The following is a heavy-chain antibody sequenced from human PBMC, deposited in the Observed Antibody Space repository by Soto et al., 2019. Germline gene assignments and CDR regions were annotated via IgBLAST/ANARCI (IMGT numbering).Heavy chain of an antibody. D-gene: IGHD1-26*01. J-gene: IGHJ6*02. CDR1: GFTFSSYG. V-gene: IGHV3-30*18. CDR3: AKVVGGGATPYYYYGMDV. CDR2: ISYDGSNK. Sequence: GGSLRLSCAASGFTFSSYGMHWVRQAPGKGLEWVAVISYDGSNKYYADSVKGRFTISRDNSKNTLYLQMNSLRAEDTAVYYCAKVVGGGATPYYYYGMDVWGQGTTVTVSS.